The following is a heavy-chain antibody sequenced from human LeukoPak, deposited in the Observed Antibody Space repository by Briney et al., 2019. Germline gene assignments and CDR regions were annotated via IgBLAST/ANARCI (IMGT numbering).Heavy chain of an antibody. Sequence: SVKVSCKASGGTFSSYTISWVRQAPGQGLEWMVRIIPILGIANYAQKFQGRVTITADKSTSTAYMELSSLRSEDTAVYYCATGRPFDPWGQGTLVTVSS. CDR2: IIPILGIA. J-gene: IGHJ5*02. V-gene: IGHV1-69*02. D-gene: IGHD6-6*01. CDR3: ATGRPFDP. CDR1: GGTFSSYT.